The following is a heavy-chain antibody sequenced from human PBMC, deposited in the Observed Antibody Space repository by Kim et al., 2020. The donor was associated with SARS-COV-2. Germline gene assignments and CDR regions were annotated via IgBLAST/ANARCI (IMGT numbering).Heavy chain of an antibody. CDR1: GGSFSGYY. V-gene: IGHV4-34*01. J-gene: IGHJ6*01. CDR2: INHSGST. D-gene: IGHD3-9*01. Sequence: SETLSLTCAVYGGSFSGYYWSWIRQPPGKGLEWIGEINHSGSTNYNPSLKSRVTISVDTSKNQFSLKLSSVTAADTAVYYCARVCAGNSRTLVFDWYHY. CDR3: ARVCAGNSRTLVFDWYHY.